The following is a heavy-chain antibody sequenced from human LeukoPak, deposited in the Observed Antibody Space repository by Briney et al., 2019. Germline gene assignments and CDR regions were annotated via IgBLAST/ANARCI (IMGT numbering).Heavy chain of an antibody. Sequence: SETLSLTCAVSGYSISRGHYWGWIRQPPGKGLEWIGSLYHSGSPYYSPSLRGRVAISVDTSKNHIPLKLSSVTAAATAVDYCXXVIGYSYGXAIDYWGQGTPVTVSS. CDR3: XXVIGYSYGXAIDY. J-gene: IGHJ4*02. D-gene: IGHD5-18*01. CDR1: GYSISRGHY. V-gene: IGHV4-38-2*01. CDR2: LYHSGSP.